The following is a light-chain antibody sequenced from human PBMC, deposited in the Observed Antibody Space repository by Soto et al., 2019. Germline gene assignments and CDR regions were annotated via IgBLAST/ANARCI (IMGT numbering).Light chain of an antibody. CDR3: AAWDDSLNGVV. Sequence: QAVVTQPPSASGTPGQRVTISCSGSSSNIGSITVNWYQQLPGTAPKLLIYSNDQRPSGVPDRFSGSKSGTSASLAISGLQSEDEADYYCAAWDDSLNGVVIGGGTQLTVL. CDR1: SSNIGSIT. J-gene: IGLJ2*01. V-gene: IGLV1-44*01. CDR2: SND.